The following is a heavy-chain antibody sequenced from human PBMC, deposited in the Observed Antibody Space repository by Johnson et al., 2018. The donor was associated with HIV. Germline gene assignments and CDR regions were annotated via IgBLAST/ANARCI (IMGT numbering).Heavy chain of an antibody. CDR1: GFIFSSYW. Sequence: VQLVESGGGVVQPGRSLRLSCAVSGFIFSSYWMSWVRQAPGKGLEWVANIKQDGTEKYFVGSMKGRFTISTDNAKKSLYLQMNSLRAEDTAVYYCARDGSNFGAFDIWGQGTMVTVSS. D-gene: IGHD1-1*01. V-gene: IGHV3-7*01. CDR2: IKQDGTEK. CDR3: ARDGSNFGAFDI. J-gene: IGHJ3*02.